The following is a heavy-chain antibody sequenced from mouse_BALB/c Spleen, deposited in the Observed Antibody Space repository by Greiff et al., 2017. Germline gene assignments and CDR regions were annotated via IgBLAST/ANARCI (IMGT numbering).Heavy chain of an antibody. CDR3: ARQGFVITTSYFDY. J-gene: IGHJ2*01. V-gene: IGHV5-6*02. Sequence: DVKLVESGGDLVKPGGSLKLSCAASGFTFSSYGMSWVRQTPDKRLEWVATISSGGSYTYYPDSVKGRFTISRDNAKNTLYLQMSSLKSEDTAMYYCARQGFVITTSYFDYWGQGTTLTVSS. D-gene: IGHD1-1*01. CDR1: GFTFSSYG. CDR2: ISSGGSYT.